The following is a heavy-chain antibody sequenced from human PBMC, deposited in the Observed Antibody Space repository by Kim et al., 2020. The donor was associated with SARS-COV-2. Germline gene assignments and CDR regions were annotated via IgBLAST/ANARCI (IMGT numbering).Heavy chain of an antibody. Sequence: SVKVSCKASGGTFNNSAISWVRQAPGQGLEWMGGIFSIFGTTNYAQNFQGRVSITADEITSTAYMELSSLRYEDTATYYCAGGIRIRLVRGGNYYYYGMDVWGQGTTVTVSS. D-gene: IGHD3-10*01. V-gene: IGHV1-69*13. CDR3: AGGIRIRLVRGGNYYYYGMDV. CDR2: IFSIFGTT. J-gene: IGHJ6*02. CDR1: GGTFNNSA.